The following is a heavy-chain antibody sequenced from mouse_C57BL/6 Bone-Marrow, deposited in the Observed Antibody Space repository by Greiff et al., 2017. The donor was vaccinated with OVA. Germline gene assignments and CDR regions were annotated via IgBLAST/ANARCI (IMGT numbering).Heavy chain of an antibody. V-gene: IGHV5-6*01. CDR2: ISSGGSYT. CDR1: GFTFSSYG. Sequence: EVQRVESGGDLVKPGGSLKLSCAASGFTFSSYGMSWVRQTPDKRLEWVATISSGGSYTYYPDSVKGRFTISRDNAKNTLYLQMSSLKSEDTAMYYCARPPYAMDYWGQGTSVTVSS. CDR3: ARPPYAMDY. J-gene: IGHJ4*01.